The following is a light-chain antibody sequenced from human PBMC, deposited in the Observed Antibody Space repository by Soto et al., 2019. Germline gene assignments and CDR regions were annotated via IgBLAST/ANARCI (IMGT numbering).Light chain of an antibody. CDR3: SSFTSSNTVV. CDR2: EVS. V-gene: IGLV2-14*01. Sequence: QSALTQPASVSGSTGQTITISCTGTSSDVGGYKYVSWYQQHPGKAPKLMIYEVSNRPSGVSNHFSGSKSGNTASLTISGLQAEDEADYYCSSFTSSNTVVFGGGTKLSVL. J-gene: IGLJ3*02. CDR1: SSDVGGYKY.